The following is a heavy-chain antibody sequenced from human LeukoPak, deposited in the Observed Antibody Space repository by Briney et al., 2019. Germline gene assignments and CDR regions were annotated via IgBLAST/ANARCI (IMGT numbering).Heavy chain of an antibody. Sequence: GGSLRLSCAASGVTFDDYTMHWVRQAPGKGLEWVSGISWNSGSIGYADSVKGRFTISRDNAKNSLYLQMNSLRAEDTAVYYCAKDRMVRGVITRSGFDYWGQGTLVTVSS. V-gene: IGHV3-9*01. CDR1: GVTFDDYT. J-gene: IGHJ4*02. D-gene: IGHD3-10*01. CDR2: ISWNSGSI. CDR3: AKDRMVRGVITRSGFDY.